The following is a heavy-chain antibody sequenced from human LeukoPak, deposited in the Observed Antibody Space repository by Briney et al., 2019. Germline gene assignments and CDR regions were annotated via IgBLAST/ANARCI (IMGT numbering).Heavy chain of an antibody. CDR3: ARISGWSYWYFDL. D-gene: IGHD6-19*01. V-gene: IGHV4-34*01. CDR2: INHSGST. J-gene: IGHJ2*01. CDR1: GGSFSGYY. Sequence: SETLSLTCAVYGGSFSGYYWSWIRQPPGKGLEWIGEINHSGSTNYNPSLKSRVTISVDTSKNQFSLKLSSVTAADTAVYYCARISGWSYWYFDLWGRGTLVTVSS.